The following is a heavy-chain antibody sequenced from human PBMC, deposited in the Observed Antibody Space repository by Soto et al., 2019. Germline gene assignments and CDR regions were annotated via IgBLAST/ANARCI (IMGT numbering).Heavy chain of an antibody. V-gene: IGHV4-34*01. CDR3: ASAHQPGGAYYYNYYMEG. D-gene: IGHD1-1*01. J-gene: IGHJ6*03. CDR2: INHSGST. CDR1: GGSFSGYY. Sequence: SETLSLTCAVYGGSFSGYYWSWIRQPPGKGLEWIGEINHSGSTNYNPSLKSRVTISVDTSKNQFSLKLSSVTAADTAVYYCASAHQPGGAYYYNYYMEGKRQGTTVIASS.